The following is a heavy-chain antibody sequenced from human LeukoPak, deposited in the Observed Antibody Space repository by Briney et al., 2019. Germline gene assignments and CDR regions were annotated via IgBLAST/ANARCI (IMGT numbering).Heavy chain of an antibody. D-gene: IGHD3-10*01. Sequence: PSETLSLTCTVSGGSISSGSYYWSWIRQPAGKGLEWIGRIYTSGSTNYNPSLKSRVTISVDTSKNQFSLKLSSVTAADTAVYYCARDRDYGSGDRSDAFDIWGQGTMVTVSS. V-gene: IGHV4-61*02. J-gene: IGHJ3*02. CDR1: GGSISSGSYY. CDR3: ARDRDYGSGDRSDAFDI. CDR2: IYTSGST.